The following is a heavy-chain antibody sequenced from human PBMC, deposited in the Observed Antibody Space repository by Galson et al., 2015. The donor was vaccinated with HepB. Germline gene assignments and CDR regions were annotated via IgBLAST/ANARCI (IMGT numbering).Heavy chain of an antibody. CDR2: ISASGTYT. Sequence: SLRLSCAASGFTFSDYYMTWIRQAPGKGLKWLSYISASGTYTNYADSVKGRFTISRDNAKNSLYLQMNSLRAEDTAVFYCARAAASDYGDHAHFDYWGQGTLVTASS. J-gene: IGHJ4*02. CDR1: GFTFSDYY. V-gene: IGHV3-11*06. D-gene: IGHD4-17*01. CDR3: ARAAASDYGDHAHFDY.